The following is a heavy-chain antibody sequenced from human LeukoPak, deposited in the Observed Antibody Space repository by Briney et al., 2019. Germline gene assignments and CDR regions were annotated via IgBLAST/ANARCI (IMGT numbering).Heavy chain of an antibody. Sequence: PGGSLRLSCAASEFTFSDYGMHWVRQAPGKGLEWVAVIWYDGSNKYHADSVKGRFTISRDNSKNMLYLQMNSLRAEDTAVYYCARAPRYCRGGSCYWSASDIWGQGTMVTVSS. V-gene: IGHV3-33*01. CDR1: EFTFSDYG. J-gene: IGHJ3*02. CDR3: ARAPRYCRGGSCYWSASDI. CDR2: IWYDGSNK. D-gene: IGHD2-15*01.